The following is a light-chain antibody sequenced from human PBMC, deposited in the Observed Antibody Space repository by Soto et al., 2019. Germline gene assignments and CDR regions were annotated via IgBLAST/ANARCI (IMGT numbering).Light chain of an antibody. Sequence: DIQMTQSPSSLSASVGDRVTITCRASQSISTYLNWYLQKPGKAPVLLIYAASRLQSGVPSRFNGSGSGTDFTLTINSLQPEDFATYYCQHSDTTPRTLGQGTKLEIK. CDR1: QSISTY. CDR3: QHSDTTPRT. J-gene: IGKJ2*01. V-gene: IGKV1-39*01. CDR2: AAS.